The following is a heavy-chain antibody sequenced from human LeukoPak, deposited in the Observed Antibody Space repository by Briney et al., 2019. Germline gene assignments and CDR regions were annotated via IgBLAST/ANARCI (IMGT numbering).Heavy chain of an antibody. CDR2: ISHTGST. CDR1: GGSSSSRSW. V-gene: IGHV4-4*02. J-gene: IGHJ4*02. Sequence: SETLSLTCAVSGGSSSSRSWWSWVRQAPGKGLEWIGEISHTGSTYYNSSLESRVSISLDKSKNQLSLKLTSVTAADSAVYYCAVRFDTWGSIYWGQGTLVTASS. D-gene: IGHD7-27*01. CDR3: AVRFDTWGSIY.